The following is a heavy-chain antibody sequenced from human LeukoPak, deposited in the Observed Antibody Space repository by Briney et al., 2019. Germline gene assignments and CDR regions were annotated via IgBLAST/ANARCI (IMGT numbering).Heavy chain of an antibody. Sequence: GGSLRLSCAASGFTFSTYAMHWVRPAPGKGREWVAVISYDGSSQYYADSVKGRFTISRDNSKNTMYPQMNSLRAEDTAVYYCARDRDCSSTSCYNAFDIWGQGTMVTVSS. CDR3: ARDRDCSSTSCYNAFDI. V-gene: IGHV3-30*01. D-gene: IGHD2-2*02. CDR2: ISYDGSSQ. J-gene: IGHJ3*02. CDR1: GFTFSTYA.